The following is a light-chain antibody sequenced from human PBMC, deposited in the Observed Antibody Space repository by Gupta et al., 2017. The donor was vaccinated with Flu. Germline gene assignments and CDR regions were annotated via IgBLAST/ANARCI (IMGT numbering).Light chain of an antibody. Sequence: EIVLTQSPATLSLSPGERATLSCRASQSVSSYLAWYQQKPGQAPRLLIYDASNRATGITARCSGSGDGTDFNLTISSREPEDFEVYYCQQRSNWHPGLTFGGGTKVEIK. V-gene: IGKV3-11*01. J-gene: IGKJ4*01. CDR1: QSVSSY. CDR3: QQRSNWHPGLT. CDR2: DAS.